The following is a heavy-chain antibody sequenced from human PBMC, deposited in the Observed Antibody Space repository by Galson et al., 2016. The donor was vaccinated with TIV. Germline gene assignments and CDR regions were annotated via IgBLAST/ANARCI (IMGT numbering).Heavy chain of an antibody. CDR3: ARHSTSGFPGIQAAARRRPFDI. J-gene: IGHJ3*02. D-gene: IGHD6-13*01. CDR2: INHSGTTT. Sequence: SETLSLTCAVYGGSFSGHYWSWIRQPPGKGLEWIGEINHSGTTTTYTPSLESRVTMSLDTSKNQLSLKVMSVTAADTAVYYCARHSTSGFPGIQAAARRRPFDIWGQGTMVTVSS. CDR1: GGSFSGHY. V-gene: IGHV4-34*01.